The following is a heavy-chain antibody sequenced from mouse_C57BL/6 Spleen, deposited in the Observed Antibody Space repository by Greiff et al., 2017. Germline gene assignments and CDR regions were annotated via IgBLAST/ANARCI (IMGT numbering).Heavy chain of an antibody. CDR2: IYPGDGDT. J-gene: IGHJ1*03. CDR1: GYAFSSYW. D-gene: IGHD1-1*01. CDR3: ARGTTTVVPFDV. V-gene: IGHV1-80*01. Sequence: QVQLQQSGAELVKPGASVKISCKASGYAFSSYWMNWVKQRPGKGLEWIGLIYPGDGDTNYNGQFKGQATLTADKSSSTAYMQLCSLTSDDSAVYICARGTTTVVPFDVWGTGTTVTVSS.